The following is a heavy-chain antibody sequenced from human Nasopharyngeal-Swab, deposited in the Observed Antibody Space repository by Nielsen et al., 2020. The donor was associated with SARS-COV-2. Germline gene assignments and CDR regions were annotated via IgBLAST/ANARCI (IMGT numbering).Heavy chain of an antibody. CDR2: IYYSGST. D-gene: IGHD3-3*01. CDR3: ARHDHTIVRAIDY. CDR1: GGSISSSSYY. Sequence: SETLSLTCTVSGGSISSSSYYWGWIRQPPGKGLEWIGGIYYSGSTYYNPSLKSRVTISVDTSKNQFSLKLSSVTAADTAVYYCARHDHTIVRAIDYWGQGTLVTVSS. V-gene: IGHV4-39*01. J-gene: IGHJ4*02.